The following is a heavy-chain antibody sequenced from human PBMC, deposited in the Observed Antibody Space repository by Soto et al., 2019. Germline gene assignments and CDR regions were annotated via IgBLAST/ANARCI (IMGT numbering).Heavy chain of an antibody. CDR2: IYYSGRT. Sequence: SETLSLTCTVSGDSVTTTSYYWGWIRQPPGRGLEWIGSIYYSGRTYYNPALKSRVTISVDTSKNQFSLKLYSVTAADTAVYYCARSGYRYGFYYYGMDLWGQGTTVTVSS. D-gene: IGHD5-18*01. V-gene: IGHV4-39*01. CDR1: GDSVTTTSYY. CDR3: ARSGYRYGFYYYGMDL. J-gene: IGHJ6*02.